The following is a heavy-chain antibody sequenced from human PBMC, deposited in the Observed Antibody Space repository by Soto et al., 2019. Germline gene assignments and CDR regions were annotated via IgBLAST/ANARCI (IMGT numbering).Heavy chain of an antibody. V-gene: IGHV3-23*01. J-gene: IGHJ5*02. CDR2: ISGSGGST. D-gene: IGHD2-8*01. CDR3: AKDPNGWPTRT. CDR1: GFTFSSYA. Sequence: GGSLGLSCAASGFTFSSYAMSWVRQAPGKGLEWVSAISGSGGSTYYADSVKGRFTISRDNSKNTLYLQMNSLRVEDTAVYYSAKDPNGWPTRTWGQGTLVTAPQ.